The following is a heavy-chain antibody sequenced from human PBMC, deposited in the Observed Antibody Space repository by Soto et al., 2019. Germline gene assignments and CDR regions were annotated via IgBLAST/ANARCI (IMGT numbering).Heavy chain of an antibody. D-gene: IGHD5-12*01. Sequence: ASVKVSCKASGYTFTGYYMHWVRQAPGQGLEWMGRINPNSGGTNYAQKFQGWVTMTRDTSISTAYMELSRLRSDDTAVYYCARDKYSGYDYGYYYGMDVWGQGTTVTVSS. V-gene: IGHV1-2*04. CDR2: INPNSGGT. CDR1: GYTFTGYY. J-gene: IGHJ6*02. CDR3: ARDKYSGYDYGYYYGMDV.